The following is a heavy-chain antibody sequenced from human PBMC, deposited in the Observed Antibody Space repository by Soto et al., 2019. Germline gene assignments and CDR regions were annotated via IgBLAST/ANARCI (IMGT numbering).Heavy chain of an antibody. J-gene: IGHJ4*02. D-gene: IGHD3-22*01. CDR1: GITFGSRA. V-gene: IGHV3-23*01. Sequence: GGSLRLSCVASGITFGSRAMSWVRQAPGEGLEWVSTITDTGGDTYYADSVKGRFTISRDNSKNTLFLQMNSLTAEDTAVYYRAKVRAMIVGDLDYWGQGTLVTVSS. CDR2: ITDTGGDT. CDR3: AKVRAMIVGDLDY.